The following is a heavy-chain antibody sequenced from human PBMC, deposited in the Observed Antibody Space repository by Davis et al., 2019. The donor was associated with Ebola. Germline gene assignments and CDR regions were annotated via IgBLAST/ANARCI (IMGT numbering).Heavy chain of an antibody. Sequence: PGGSLRLSCEASGFTFRSYTMRWVRQAPGKGLEWVSGISGSGNNAYYAGSVKGRFIISRDNSKNTLYLQMNSLRVEDTAIYYCARSVPPHLQPGGYWGQGILVTVSS. CDR2: ISGSGNNA. CDR3: ARSVPPHLQPGGY. D-gene: IGHD1-1*01. J-gene: IGHJ4*02. V-gene: IGHV3-23*01. CDR1: GFTFRSYT.